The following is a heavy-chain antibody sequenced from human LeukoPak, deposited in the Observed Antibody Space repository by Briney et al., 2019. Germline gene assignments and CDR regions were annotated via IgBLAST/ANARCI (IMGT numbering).Heavy chain of an antibody. CDR3: AKHPLVDYDSDQDY. CDR1: GFTFSSYG. D-gene: IGHD3-3*01. V-gene: IGHV3-30*18. J-gene: IGHJ4*02. CDR2: ISYDGSNK. Sequence: PGGSLRLSCAASGFTFSSYGMHWVRQAPGKGLEWVAVISYDGSNKYYADSVKGRFTISRDNSKNTLYLQMNSLRAEDTAVDYCAKHPLVDYDSDQDYWGQGTLVTVSS.